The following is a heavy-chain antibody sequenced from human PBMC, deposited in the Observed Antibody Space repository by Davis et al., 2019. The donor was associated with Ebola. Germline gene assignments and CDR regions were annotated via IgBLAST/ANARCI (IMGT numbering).Heavy chain of an antibody. Sequence: ASVKVSCKASGYTFTSYYMHWVRQAPGQGLEWMGIINPSGGSTSYAQKFQGRVTMTRDTSTSTVYMELSRLRSDDTAVYYCARDGYCSGGSCYVLDYWGQGTLVTVSS. CDR1: GYTFTSYY. J-gene: IGHJ4*02. V-gene: IGHV1-46*01. CDR3: ARDGYCSGGSCYVLDY. D-gene: IGHD2-15*01. CDR2: INPSGGST.